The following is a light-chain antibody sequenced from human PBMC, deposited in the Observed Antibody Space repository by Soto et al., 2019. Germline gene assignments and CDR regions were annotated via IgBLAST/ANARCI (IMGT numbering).Light chain of an antibody. CDR3: FSPDNSGNLGV. CDR1: ALPTRF. J-gene: IGLJ1*01. CDR2: EDN. Sequence: SYELTQPPSVSVSPGQTARITCSGDALPTRFAHWYKQKAGHAPVQVIYEDNKRPSGIPERFSDSSSGTVATLVISEAQVEDEGDYYCFSPDNSGNLGVFGPGTKLTVL. V-gene: IGLV3-10*01.